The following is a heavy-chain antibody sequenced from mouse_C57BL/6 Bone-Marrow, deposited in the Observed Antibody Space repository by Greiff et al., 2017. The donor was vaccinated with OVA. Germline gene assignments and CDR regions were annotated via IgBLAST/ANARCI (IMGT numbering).Heavy chain of an antibody. CDR1: GFTFSSYG. J-gene: IGHJ3*01. D-gene: IGHD4-1*01. CDR3: ARHGTGPWFAY. CDR2: ISSGGSYT. V-gene: IGHV5-6*01. Sequence: EVLVVESGGDLVKPGGSLKLSCAASGFTFSSYGMSWVRQTPDKRLEWVATISSGGSYTYYPDSVKGRFTLSRDTAKNTLYLQMSSLKSEDTAMYYCARHGTGPWFAYWGQGTLVTVSA.